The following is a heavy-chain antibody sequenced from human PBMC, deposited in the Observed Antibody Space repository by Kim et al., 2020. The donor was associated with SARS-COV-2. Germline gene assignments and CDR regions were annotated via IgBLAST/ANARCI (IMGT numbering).Heavy chain of an antibody. J-gene: IGHJ6*02. CDR1: GISFSNAW. CDR3: TTLHGRYYYGMDV. Sequence: GGSLRLSCAASGISFSNAWIGWVRQGPGKGLEFVGRIKSKIDGGTIDYAAPVKGRFSISRDDSKNSLFLQMNSLKTEDTAVYYCTTLHGRYYYGMDVWGQGTTVTVSS. V-gene: IGHV3-15*01. CDR2: IKSKIDGGTI.